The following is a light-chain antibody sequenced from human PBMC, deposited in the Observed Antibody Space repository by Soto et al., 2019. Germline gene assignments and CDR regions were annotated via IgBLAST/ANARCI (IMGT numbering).Light chain of an antibody. CDR2: DVT. Sequence: QSALTQPRSVSGSPGQSVAISCTGTGSDVGGYNYVSWYQQYPDKAPKVIIYDVTKRPAGVPDRFSGSKSGNTASLTISGLQTDDEADYGCCSYAGSYTYVFGTGTKVTVL. CDR1: GSDVGGYNY. CDR3: CSYAGSYTYV. J-gene: IGLJ1*01. V-gene: IGLV2-11*01.